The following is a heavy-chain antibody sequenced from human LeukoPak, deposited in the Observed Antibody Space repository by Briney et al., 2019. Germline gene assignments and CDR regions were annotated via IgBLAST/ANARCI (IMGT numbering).Heavy chain of an antibody. J-gene: IGHJ4*02. V-gene: IGHV4-39*01. CDR2: IYYSGST. CDR1: GGSISSSSYY. CDR3: ARLYYDSSGYYQISYFDY. D-gene: IGHD3-22*01. Sequence: SETLSLTCTVSGGSISSSSYYWGWIRQPPGKGLEWIGSIYYSGSTYYNPSLKSRVTISVDTSKNQFSLNLSSVTAADTAVYYCARLYYDSSGYYQISYFDYWGQGTLVTVS.